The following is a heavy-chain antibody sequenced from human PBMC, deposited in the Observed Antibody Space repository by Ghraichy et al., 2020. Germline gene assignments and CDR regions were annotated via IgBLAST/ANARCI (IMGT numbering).Heavy chain of an antibody. CDR3: ARVSGVGYFGRRYYYYYGMDV. Sequence: SETLSLTCAVYGGSFSGYYWSWIRQPPGKGLEWIGEINHSGSTNYNPSLKSRVTISVDTSKNQFSLKLSSVTAADTAVYYCARVSGVGYFGRRYYYYYGMDVWGQGTTVTVSS. V-gene: IGHV4-34*01. J-gene: IGHJ6*02. CDR2: INHSGST. D-gene: IGHD3-9*01. CDR1: GGSFSGYY.